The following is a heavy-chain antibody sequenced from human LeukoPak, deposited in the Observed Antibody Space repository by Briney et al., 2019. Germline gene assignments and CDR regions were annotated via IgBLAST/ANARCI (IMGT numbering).Heavy chain of an antibody. CDR2: ISGSGGST. CDR3: AKDIHSSSWYYFDY. CDR1: GFTFDDNG. V-gene: IGHV3-23*01. D-gene: IGHD6-13*01. J-gene: IGHJ4*02. Sequence: GGSLRLSCAASGFTFDDNGMNWVRQAPGKGLEWVSAISGSGGSTYYADSVKGRFTISRDNSKNTLYLQMNSLRAEDTAVYYCAKDIHSSSWYYFDYWGQGTLVTVSS.